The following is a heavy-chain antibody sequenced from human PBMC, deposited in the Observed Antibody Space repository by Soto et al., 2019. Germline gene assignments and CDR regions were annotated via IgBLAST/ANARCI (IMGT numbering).Heavy chain of an antibody. V-gene: IGHV1-46*03. CDR1: GYTFTSYD. CDR2: INPSGGDI. J-gene: IGHJ4*02. D-gene: IGHD2-2*01. Sequence: QVQLVQSGAEVKKPGASVKVSCKASGYTFTSYDIHWVRQAPGQGLEWMGIINPSGGDITYAQRFQGRVTMSRDTPTSTVYMELSSLRSEDTAVYYCGRDGGYQRFDFWGQGALVTVSS. CDR3: GRDGGYQRFDF.